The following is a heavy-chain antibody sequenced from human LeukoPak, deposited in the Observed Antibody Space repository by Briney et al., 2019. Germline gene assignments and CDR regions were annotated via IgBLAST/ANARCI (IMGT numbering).Heavy chain of an antibody. J-gene: IGHJ4*02. Sequence: GGSLRLSCAASGFTFINYGMNWVRQTPGKGLEWVSSIGNGDGIAYYADSVQGRFIISRDNSKNTLYLQMSSLRAEDTAIYYCANLGYCSSTSCYNSRGDYWGQGTLVTVSS. D-gene: IGHD2-2*02. V-gene: IGHV3-23*01. CDR2: IGNGDGIA. CDR3: ANLGYCSSTSCYNSRGDY. CDR1: GFTFINYG.